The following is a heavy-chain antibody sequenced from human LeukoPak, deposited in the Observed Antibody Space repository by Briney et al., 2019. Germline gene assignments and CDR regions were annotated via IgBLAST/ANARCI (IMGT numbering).Heavy chain of an antibody. J-gene: IGHJ3*02. Sequence: SETLSLICTVSGGSISSSSYYWGWIRQPPGKGLEWIGSIYYSGSTYYNPSLKSRVTISVDTSKNQFSLKLSSVTAADTAVYYCARQLTDIVVVPAALLSRAVAFDIWGQGTMVTVSS. D-gene: IGHD2-2*01. CDR1: GGSISSSSYY. CDR3: ARQLTDIVVVPAALLSRAVAFDI. CDR2: IYYSGST. V-gene: IGHV4-39*01.